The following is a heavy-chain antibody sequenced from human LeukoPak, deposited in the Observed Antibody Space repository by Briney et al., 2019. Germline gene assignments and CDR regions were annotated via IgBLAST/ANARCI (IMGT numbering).Heavy chain of an antibody. CDR1: GFTFGDYA. V-gene: IGHV3-49*03. J-gene: IGHJ4*02. CDR3: ARDSASQGLGSWPFDY. Sequence: GGSLRLSCTASGFTFGDYAMSWFRQAPGKGLEWVGFIRSKAYGGTTEYAASVKGRFTISRDDSKSIAYLQMNSLRAEDTAVYYCARDSASQGLGSWPFDYWGQGTLVTVSS. CDR2: IRSKAYGGTT. D-gene: IGHD1-26*01.